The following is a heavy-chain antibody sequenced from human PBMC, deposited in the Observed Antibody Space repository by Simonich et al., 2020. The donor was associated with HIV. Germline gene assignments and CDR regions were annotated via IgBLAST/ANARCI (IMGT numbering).Heavy chain of an antibody. J-gene: IGHJ6*03. D-gene: IGHD4-17*01. CDR2: INHFGRT. CDR3: AREPGDDYGDYLPLYYYYMDV. V-gene: IGHV4-34*01. Sequence: QVQLQQWGAGLLKPSETLSLTCAVYNGSFSGDFWSWIRQPPGKGLEWIGEINHFGRTNYNPPLKDRVTISVDTSKNQFSRRLSSVTAADTAVYYCAREPGDDYGDYLPLYYYYMDVWGKGTTVTVSS. CDR1: NGSFSGDF.